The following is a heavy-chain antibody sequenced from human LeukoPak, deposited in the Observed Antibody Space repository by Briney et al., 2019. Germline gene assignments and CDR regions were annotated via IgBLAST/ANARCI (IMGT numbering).Heavy chain of an antibody. CDR3: ALVALATTYYFDY. CDR2: INPNSGGT. D-gene: IGHD1-26*01. V-gene: IGHV1-2*02. Sequence: ASVKVSCKASGYTFTGYYMHWVRQAPGQGREWMGWINPNSGGTNYAQKFQGRVTMTRDTSTSTAYMELSRLRSEDTAVYYCALVALATTYYFDYWGQGTLVTVSS. CDR1: GYTFTGYY. J-gene: IGHJ4*02.